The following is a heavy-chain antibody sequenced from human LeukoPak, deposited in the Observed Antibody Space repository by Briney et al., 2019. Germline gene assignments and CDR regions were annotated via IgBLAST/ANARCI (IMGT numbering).Heavy chain of an antibody. CDR3: ASLDY. CDR2: INSDGSST. Sequence: GGSLRLSCAASGFTFSIYWVHWVRQAPGKGLVWVSSINSDGSSTSYADSVKGRFTISRDNAKNTLYLQMNTLRAEDTAVYYCASLDYWGQGTPVTVCS. V-gene: IGHV3-74*01. J-gene: IGHJ4*02. CDR1: GFTFSIYW.